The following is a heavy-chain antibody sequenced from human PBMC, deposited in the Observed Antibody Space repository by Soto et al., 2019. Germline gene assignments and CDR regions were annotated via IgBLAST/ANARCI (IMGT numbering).Heavy chain of an antibody. V-gene: IGHV3-30-3*01. J-gene: IGHJ6*02. CDR2: ISYDGSNK. CDR1: GFTFSSYA. CDR3: ARFTVATIDYYYYGMDV. D-gene: IGHD5-12*01. Sequence: GESLKISCAASGFTFSSYAMHWVRQAPGKGLEWVAVISYDGSNKYYADSVKGRFTISRDNSMNTLYLQMNSLRAEDTAVYYCARFTVATIDYYYYGMDVWGQGTTVTVSS.